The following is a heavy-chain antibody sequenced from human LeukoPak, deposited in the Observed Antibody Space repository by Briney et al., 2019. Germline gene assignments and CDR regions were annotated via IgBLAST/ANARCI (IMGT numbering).Heavy chain of an antibody. CDR1: GFTFSSYS. CDR2: INHSGST. CDR3: ARHQGLLDL. D-gene: IGHD2-21*01. Sequence: GSLRLSCAASGFTFSSYSMNWVRQAPGKGLEWIGEINHSGSTNYNPSLKSRVTISLDTSKNQFSLKLNSVTAADTAVYYCARHQGLLDLWGRGTLVTVSS. V-gene: IGHV4-34*01. J-gene: IGHJ2*01.